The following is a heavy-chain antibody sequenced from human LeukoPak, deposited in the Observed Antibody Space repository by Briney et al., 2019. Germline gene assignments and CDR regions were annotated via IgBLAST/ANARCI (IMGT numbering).Heavy chain of an antibody. J-gene: IGHJ4*02. Sequence: SVKVSCKASGGTFSSYAISWVRQAPGQGLEWMGGIIPIFGTANYAQKFQGRVTITTDESTSTAYMELSSLSSEDTAVYYCARRKLGIAVAGFDYWGQGTLVTVSS. D-gene: IGHD6-19*01. CDR2: IIPIFGTA. CDR3: ARRKLGIAVAGFDY. CDR1: GGTFSSYA. V-gene: IGHV1-69*05.